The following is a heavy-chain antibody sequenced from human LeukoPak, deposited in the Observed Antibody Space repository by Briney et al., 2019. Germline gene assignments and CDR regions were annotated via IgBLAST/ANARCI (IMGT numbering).Heavy chain of an antibody. Sequence: GGSLRLSCAASGFTFSSYGMSWVRQAPGKGLEWVSAISGSGGSTYYADSVKGRFTISRDNSKNTLYLQMNSLRAEDTAVYYCAKGGYSGYDSPPSYYYYMDVWGKGTTVTVSS. J-gene: IGHJ6*03. CDR2: ISGSGGST. V-gene: IGHV3-23*01. CDR1: GFTFSSYG. D-gene: IGHD5-12*01. CDR3: AKGGYSGYDSPPSYYYYMDV.